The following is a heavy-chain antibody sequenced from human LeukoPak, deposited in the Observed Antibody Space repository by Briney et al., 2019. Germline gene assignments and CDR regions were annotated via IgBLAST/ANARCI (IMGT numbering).Heavy chain of an antibody. Sequence: SQALSLTCAISGDTVSSNSAAWNWIRQSPSRGLEWLGRTYYESKWFYDYAVSVKSRITINPDTSKNQFSLQLNSVTPEDTAVYYCARGNPFDYWGQGTLVTVSS. V-gene: IGHV6-1*01. J-gene: IGHJ4*02. D-gene: IGHD1-14*01. CDR3: ARGNPFDY. CDR2: TYYESKWFY. CDR1: GDTVSSNSAA.